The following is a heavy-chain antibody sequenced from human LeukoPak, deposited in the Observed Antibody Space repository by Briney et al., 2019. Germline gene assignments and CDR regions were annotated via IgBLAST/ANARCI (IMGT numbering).Heavy chain of an antibody. J-gene: IGHJ5*02. CDR1: GYTFTGYY. CDR3: AREERGYDILTGYFAAGGWFDP. CDR2: INPNSGGT. D-gene: IGHD3-9*01. V-gene: IGHV1-2*02. Sequence: ASVKVSCKASGYTFTGYYMHWVRQAPGQGPEWMGWINPNSGGTNYAQKFQGRVTMTRDTSISTAYMELSRLRSDDTAVYYCAREERGYDILTGYFAAGGWFDPWGQGTLVTVSS.